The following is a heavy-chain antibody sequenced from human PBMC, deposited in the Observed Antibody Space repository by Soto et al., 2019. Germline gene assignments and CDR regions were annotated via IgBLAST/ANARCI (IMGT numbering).Heavy chain of an antibody. Sequence: GASVKVSCKASGYTFTSYGISWVRQAPGQGLEWMGWISAYNGNTNYAQKLQGRVTMTTDTSTSTAYMELRSLRSDDTAVYYCARDDYYDSSGYRGTFDIWGQGTMVTV. J-gene: IGHJ3*02. V-gene: IGHV1-18*01. CDR2: ISAYNGNT. CDR3: ARDDYYDSSGYRGTFDI. CDR1: GYTFTSYG. D-gene: IGHD3-22*01.